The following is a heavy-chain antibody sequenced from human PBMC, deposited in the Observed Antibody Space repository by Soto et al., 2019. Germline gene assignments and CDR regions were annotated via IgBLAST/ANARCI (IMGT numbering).Heavy chain of an antibody. CDR1: GYTFTSYY. D-gene: IGHD2-2*01. Sequence: ASVKVSCKASGYTFTSYYMHWVRQAPGQGLEWMGIINPSGGSTSYAQKFQGRVTMTRDTSTSTVYMELSSLRSEDTAVYYCAGDYVVVVPAAMRIMDVWGQGTTVTVSS. J-gene: IGHJ6*02. CDR3: AGDYVVVVPAAMRIMDV. CDR2: INPSGGST. V-gene: IGHV1-46*01.